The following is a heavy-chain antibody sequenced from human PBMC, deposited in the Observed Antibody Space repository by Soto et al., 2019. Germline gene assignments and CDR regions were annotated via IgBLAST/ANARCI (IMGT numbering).Heavy chain of an antibody. D-gene: IGHD3-22*01. J-gene: IGHJ4*02. CDR1: GYTFTSYA. CDR2: INAGNGNT. CDR3: ARDAKPSMIVVAMAI. Sequence: ASVKVSCKASGYTFTSYAMHWVRQAPGQRLEWMGWINAGNGNTKYSQKFQGRVTITRNTSASTAYMELSSLRAEDTAVYYCARDAKPSMIVVAMAIWGQGTLVTVSS. V-gene: IGHV1-3*01.